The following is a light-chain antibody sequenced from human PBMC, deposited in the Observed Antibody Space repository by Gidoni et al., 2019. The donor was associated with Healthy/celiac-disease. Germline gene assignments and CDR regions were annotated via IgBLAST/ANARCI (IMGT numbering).Light chain of an antibody. CDR1: QSVSSN. J-gene: IGKJ4*01. CDR2: GAS. V-gene: IGKV3-15*01. Sequence: IVMTHSPATLSVSPGERATLSCRARQSVSSNVAWYQQKPGQAPRLLIYGASTTATGIPARFSGSGSGTELTLTIRSLQSEDFAVYYCQQYNNWPPGTFGGGTKVEIK. CDR3: QQYNNWPPGT.